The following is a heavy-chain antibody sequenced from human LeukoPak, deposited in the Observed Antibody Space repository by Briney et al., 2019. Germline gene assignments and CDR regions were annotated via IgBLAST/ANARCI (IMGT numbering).Heavy chain of an antibody. Sequence: SETLSLTCTVSGGSISSYYWSWIRQPAGKGLEWIGRIYTSGSTNYNPSLKSRVTMSVDTSKNQFSLELSSVTAADTAVYYCARVPCSGGSCYLIDPWGQGTLVTVSS. V-gene: IGHV4-4*07. J-gene: IGHJ5*02. D-gene: IGHD2-15*01. CDR3: ARVPCSGGSCYLIDP. CDR1: GGSISSYY. CDR2: IYTSGST.